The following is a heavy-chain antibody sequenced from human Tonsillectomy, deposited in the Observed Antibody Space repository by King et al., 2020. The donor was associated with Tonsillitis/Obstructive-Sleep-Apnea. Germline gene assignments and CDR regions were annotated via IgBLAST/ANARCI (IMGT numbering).Heavy chain of an antibody. J-gene: IGHJ4*02. D-gene: IGHD3-22*01. CDR2: FYYSGST. CDR1: GGSIRTYY. Sequence: LQLQESGPGLVKPSETLSLTCTVSGGSIRTYYWSWIRQSPGKALEWIGYFYYSGSTNYNPSLKSRVTISVDTSKNQFSLKLSSVTAADTAVYYCAVQNTRLDYPYYDDTSGYPPLDYWGQGTLVTVSS. V-gene: IGHV4-59*08. CDR3: AVQNTRLDYPYYDDTSGYPPLDY.